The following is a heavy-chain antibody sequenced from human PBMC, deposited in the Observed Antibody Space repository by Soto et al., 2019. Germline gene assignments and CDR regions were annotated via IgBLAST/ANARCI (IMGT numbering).Heavy chain of an antibody. V-gene: IGHV4-34*01. J-gene: IGHJ6*03. D-gene: IGHD3-3*01. Sequence: SETLSLTCAVYGGSFSGYYWSWIRQPPGKGLEWIGEINHSGSTNYNPSLKSRVTISVDTSKNQFSLKLSSVTAADTAVYYCARVILGVVTSIYYYNMDAWGKGTTVTVSS. CDR3: ARVILGVVTSIYYYNMDA. CDR2: INHSGST. CDR1: GGSFSGYY.